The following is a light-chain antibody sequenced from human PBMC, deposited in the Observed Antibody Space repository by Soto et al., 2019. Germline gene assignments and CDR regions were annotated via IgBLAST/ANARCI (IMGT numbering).Light chain of an antibody. CDR1: QSVSNTY. J-gene: IGKJ2*01. CDR2: GAS. V-gene: IGKV3-20*01. Sequence: EIVLTQSPGTLSLSPGERATLSCRASQSVSNTYLAWYQHKPGQAPRLLIYGASDRATGIPDRFSGSGSVTDFTLTISSLEPDDFALYYFQQYGTSPVTFGQGTKLEIK. CDR3: QQYGTSPVT.